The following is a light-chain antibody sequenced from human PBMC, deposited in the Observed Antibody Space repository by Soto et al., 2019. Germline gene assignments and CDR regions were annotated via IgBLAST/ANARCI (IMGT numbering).Light chain of an antibody. J-gene: IGKJ1*01. CDR3: QQYNNWPWT. V-gene: IGKV3-15*01. CDR1: QSVSSN. CDR2: GAS. Sequence: EIVMTQSPATLSVSPVERAILSCRASQSVSSNLAWYQQKPGQAPRLLIYGASTRATGIPARLSGSGSGTEFTLTISSLQSEDFAFYYCQQYNNWPWTFGQGTKVDIK.